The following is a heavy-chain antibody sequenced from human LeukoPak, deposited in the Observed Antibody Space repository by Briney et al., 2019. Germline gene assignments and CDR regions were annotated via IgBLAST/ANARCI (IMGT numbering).Heavy chain of an antibody. J-gene: IGHJ1*01. CDR1: GDSVSRSDSY. Sequence: SETLSLTCSVSGDSVSRSDSYWDWIRQPPGKGREWIGTIYYSGRTYSSPSLKSRVTMSVDPSNNQFSLNLRSVTAADTVLYYCARRRYYDGSGYLEWGQGTLLSVSS. CDR2: IYYSGRT. V-gene: IGHV4-39*01. D-gene: IGHD3-22*01. CDR3: ARRRYYDGSGYLE.